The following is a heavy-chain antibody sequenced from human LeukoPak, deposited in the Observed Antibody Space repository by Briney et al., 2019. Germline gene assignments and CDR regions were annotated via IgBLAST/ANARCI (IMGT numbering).Heavy chain of an antibody. CDR1: GFTFSSYG. V-gene: IGHV3-30*02. J-gene: IGHJ4*02. D-gene: IGHD1-26*01. Sequence: GGSLRLSCAASGFTFSSYGMHWVRQAPGKGLEWVAFIRYDGSNKYYADSVKGRFTISRDNSKNTLYLQMNSLRAEDTAVYYCAKNSEWELPEYYFDYWGQGTLVTVSS. CDR2: IRYDGSNK. CDR3: AKNSEWELPEYYFDY.